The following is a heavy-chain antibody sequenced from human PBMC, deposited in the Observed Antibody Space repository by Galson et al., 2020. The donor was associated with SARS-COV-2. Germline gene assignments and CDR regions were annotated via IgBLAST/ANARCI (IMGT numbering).Heavy chain of an antibody. CDR2: INHSGST. Sequence: ETSETLSLTCAVYGGSFSGYYWSWIRQPPGKGLEWIGEINHSGSTNYNPSLKSRVTISVDTSKNQCSLKLSSVTAADTAVYYCARHVSGTYFYRWGQGTLVTVSS. J-gene: IGHJ4*02. CDR1: GGSFSGYY. V-gene: IGHV4-34*01. D-gene: IGHD1-26*01. CDR3: ARHVSGTYFYR.